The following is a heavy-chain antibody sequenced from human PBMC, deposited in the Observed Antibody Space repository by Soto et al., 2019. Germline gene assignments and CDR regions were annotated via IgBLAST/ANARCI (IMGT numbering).Heavy chain of an antibody. J-gene: IGHJ4*02. CDR1: GGTFSSYA. Sequence: SVKVSFKASGGTFSSYAISWVRQAPGQGLEWMGGIIPIFGTANYAQKFQGRVTITADESTSTAYMELSSLRSEDTAVYYCASSHRRWDGPIDYWGQGTLVTVSS. CDR2: IIPIFGTA. CDR3: ASSHRRWDGPIDY. D-gene: IGHD1-26*01. V-gene: IGHV1-69*13.